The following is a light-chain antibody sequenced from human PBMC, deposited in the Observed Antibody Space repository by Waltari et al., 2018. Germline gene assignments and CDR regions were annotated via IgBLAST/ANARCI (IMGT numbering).Light chain of an antibody. CDR1: SHNIGSNY. CDR2: RNN. V-gene: IGLV1-47*01. Sequence: QSVLTQPPSASATPGQRVHISCPGSSHNIGSNYVHWYQQPPGTAPKLRIYRNNRRPAGVPDRFSGSKSGTSASLAISGLRSEDEADYYCAAWDDSLSVVVFGGGTKLTVL. J-gene: IGLJ2*01. CDR3: AAWDDSLSVVV.